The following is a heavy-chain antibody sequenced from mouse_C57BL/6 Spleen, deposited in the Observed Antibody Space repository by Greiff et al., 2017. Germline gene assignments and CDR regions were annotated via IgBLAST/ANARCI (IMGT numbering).Heavy chain of an antibody. CDR2: IDPSDSYT. CDR1: GYNFTSYW. Sequence: VQLQQSGAELVKPGASVKLSCTASGYNFTSYWMQWVKQRPGQGLEWIGEIDPSDSYTNYNQKFKGKATLTVDTSSSTAYMQLSSLTSEDSAVYYCARSYYSNYYYYAMDYWGQGTSVTVSS. V-gene: IGHV1-50*01. J-gene: IGHJ4*01. D-gene: IGHD2-5*01. CDR3: ARSYYSNYYYYAMDY.